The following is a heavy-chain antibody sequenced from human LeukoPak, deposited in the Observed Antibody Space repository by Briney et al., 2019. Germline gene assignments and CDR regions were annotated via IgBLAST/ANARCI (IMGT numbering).Heavy chain of an antibody. CDR1: GYTFTSYG. CDR3: ARTTYYYGSGSYPADY. Sequence: ASVKVSCKASGYTFTSYGISWVRQSPGQGLEWMGWISAYNGNTNYAQKLQGRVTMTTDTSTSTAYMGLRSLRSDDTAVYYCARTTYYYGSGSYPADYWGQGTLVTVSS. D-gene: IGHD3-10*01. J-gene: IGHJ4*02. V-gene: IGHV1-18*01. CDR2: ISAYNGNT.